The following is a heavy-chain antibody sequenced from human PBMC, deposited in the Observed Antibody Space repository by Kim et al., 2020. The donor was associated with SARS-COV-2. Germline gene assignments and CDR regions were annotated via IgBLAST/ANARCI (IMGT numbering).Heavy chain of an antibody. V-gene: IGHV1-2*06. CDR3: ARDGQQDPDYYDSSGYPYGMDV. CDR2: INPNSGGT. J-gene: IGHJ6*02. Sequence: ASVKVSCKASGYTFTGYYMHWVRQAPGQGLEWMGRINPNSGGTNYAQKFQGRVTMTRDTSISTAYMELSRLRSDDTAVYYCARDGQQDPDYYDSSGYPYGMDVWGQGTTVTVSS. CDR1: GYTFTGYY. D-gene: IGHD3-22*01.